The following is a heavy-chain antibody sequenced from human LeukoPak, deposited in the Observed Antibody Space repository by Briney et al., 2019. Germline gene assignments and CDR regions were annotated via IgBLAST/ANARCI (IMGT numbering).Heavy chain of an antibody. D-gene: IGHD3-3*01. CDR2: IYYSGST. CDR1: GGSISSSNW. Sequence: SETLSLTCAVSGGSISSSNWWRWVRQPPGKGLEWIGYIYYSGSTNYNPSLKSRVTMSVDTSKNQFSLKLSSVTAADTAVYYCARDHDYDFWSGYYHAFDIWGQGTMVTVSS. J-gene: IGHJ3*02. V-gene: IGHV4-4*02. CDR3: ARDHDYDFWSGYYHAFDI.